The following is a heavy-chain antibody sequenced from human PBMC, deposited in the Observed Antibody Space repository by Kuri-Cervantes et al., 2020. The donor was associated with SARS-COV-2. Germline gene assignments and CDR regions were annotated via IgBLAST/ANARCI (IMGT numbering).Heavy chain of an antibody. CDR3: ATTPGDLGY. D-gene: IGHD7-27*01. CDR1: GFTFSSYS. CDR2: ISYDGSNK. Sequence: GESLKISCAASGFTFSSYSMNWVRQAPGKGLEWVAVISYDGSNKYYADSVKGRFTISRDNSKNTLYLQMNSLRAEDTAVYYCATTPGDLGYWGQGTLVTVSS. V-gene: IGHV3-30*03. J-gene: IGHJ4*02.